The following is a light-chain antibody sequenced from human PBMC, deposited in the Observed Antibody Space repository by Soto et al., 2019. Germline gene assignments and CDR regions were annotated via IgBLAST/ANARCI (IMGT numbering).Light chain of an antibody. CDR3: SSYTSTNTTWV. CDR1: SSDIGGYNY. Sequence: QSALTQPASVSGSPGQSITISCTGTSSDIGGYNYVSWYQQHPGKAPKLMIYEVSYRPSGVSHRFSGSKSGNTASLTISGLQAEDEGDYYCSSYTSTNTTWVFGGGTKLTVL. CDR2: EVS. V-gene: IGLV2-14*01. J-gene: IGLJ3*02.